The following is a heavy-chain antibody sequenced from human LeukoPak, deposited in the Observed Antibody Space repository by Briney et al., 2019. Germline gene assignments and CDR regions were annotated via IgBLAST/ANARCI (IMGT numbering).Heavy chain of an antibody. J-gene: IGHJ4*02. CDR1: GFTFSNYG. V-gene: IGHV3-23*01. CDR2: ISGSGGST. D-gene: IGHD2-15*01. Sequence: GGTLRLSCAASGFTFSNYGMSWVRQAPGKGLEWVSAISGSGGSTYYADSVKGRFTISRDNSKNTLYLQMNSLRAEDTAVYYCAKVGGSFDYWGQGTLVTVSS. CDR3: AKVGGSFDY.